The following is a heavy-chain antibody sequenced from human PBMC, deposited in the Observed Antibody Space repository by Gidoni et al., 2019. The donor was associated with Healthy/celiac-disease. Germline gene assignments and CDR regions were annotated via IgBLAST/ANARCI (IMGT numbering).Heavy chain of an antibody. CDR3: ARHGGRFYGDYMGWFDP. CDR2: IYHSGST. CDR1: GYSISSGYY. J-gene: IGHJ5*02. V-gene: IGHV4-38-2*01. Sequence: QVQLQESGPGLVKPSETLSLTCAVSGYSISSGYYWGWIRQPPGKGLEWIGSIYHSGSTYYNPSLKSRVTISVDTSKNQFSLKLSSVTAADTAVYYCARHGGRFYGDYMGWFDPWGQGTLVTVSS. D-gene: IGHD4-17*01.